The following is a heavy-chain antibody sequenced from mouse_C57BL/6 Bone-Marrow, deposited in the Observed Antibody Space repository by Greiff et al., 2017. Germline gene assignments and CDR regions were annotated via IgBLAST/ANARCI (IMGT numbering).Heavy chain of an antibody. V-gene: IGHV1-69*01. CDR3: ARRTTVVATFDY. Sequence: VQLQQPGAELVMPGASVKLSCKASGYTFTSYWMHWVKQRPGQGLEWIGEIDPSDSYTNYNQKFKGKSTLPVDKSSSTAYMQLSSLTSEDSAVYYCARRTTVVATFDYWGQGTTLTVSS. J-gene: IGHJ2*01. D-gene: IGHD1-1*01. CDR1: GYTFTSYW. CDR2: IDPSDSYT.